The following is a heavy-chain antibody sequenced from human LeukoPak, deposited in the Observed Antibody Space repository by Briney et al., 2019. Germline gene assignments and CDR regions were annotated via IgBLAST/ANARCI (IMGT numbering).Heavy chain of an antibody. CDR1: GGSISSGDYY. CDR2: IYYSGST. J-gene: IGHJ4*02. D-gene: IGHD1-7*01. Sequence: SQTLSLTCTVSGGSISSGDYYWSWIRQPPGKGLEWIGYIYYSGSTYYNPSLKSRVTISVDTSKNQFSLKLSSVTAADTAVYYCAKGGYNWNYFISVRHPQDYFDYWGQGTLVTVSS. V-gene: IGHV4-30-4*01. CDR3: AKGGYNWNYFISVRHPQDYFDY.